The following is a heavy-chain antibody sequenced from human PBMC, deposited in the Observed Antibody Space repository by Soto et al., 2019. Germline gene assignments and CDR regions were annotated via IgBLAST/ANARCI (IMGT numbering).Heavy chain of an antibody. CDR2: IYYSGST. CDR1: GGSISSSSYY. J-gene: IGHJ2*01. CDR3: ARMTGTTFWYFDL. D-gene: IGHD1-7*01. V-gene: IGHV4-39*01. Sequence: QLQLQESGPGLVKPSETLSLTCTVSGGSISSSSYYWGWIRQPPGKGLEWIGSIYYSGSTYYNPSLKSRVTVSVDTSKNQVSLKLSSVTAADTAVYYCARMTGTTFWYFDLWGRGTLVTVSS.